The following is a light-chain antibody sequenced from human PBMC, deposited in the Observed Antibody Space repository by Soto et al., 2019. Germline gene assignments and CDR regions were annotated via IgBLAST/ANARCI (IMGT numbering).Light chain of an antibody. CDR3: CSYAGSNWV. V-gene: IGLV2-11*01. Sequence: QSALIQPPSVSGSPGQSVTISCTGTSSDVGSYDYVSWYQQHPGTVPKPMIYNVNTRPSGVPDRFSGSKSGNTASLTISGLQAEDEADYYCCSYAGSNWVFGGGTKLTVL. CDR2: NVN. CDR1: SSDVGSYDY. J-gene: IGLJ3*02.